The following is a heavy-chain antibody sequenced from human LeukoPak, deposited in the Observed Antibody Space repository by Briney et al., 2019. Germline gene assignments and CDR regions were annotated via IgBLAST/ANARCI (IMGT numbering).Heavy chain of an antibody. CDR2: IYTSGST. D-gene: IGHD6-13*01. CDR3: ARGIAAAGMVYYFDY. Sequence: PSETLSLTCTVSGGSISSYYWSWIRQPAGKGLEWIGRIYTSGSTNYNPSLKSRVTMSVDTSKNQFSLKLSSVTAADTAVHYCARGIAAAGMVYYFDYWGQGTLVTVSS. J-gene: IGHJ4*02. V-gene: IGHV4-4*07. CDR1: GGSISSYY.